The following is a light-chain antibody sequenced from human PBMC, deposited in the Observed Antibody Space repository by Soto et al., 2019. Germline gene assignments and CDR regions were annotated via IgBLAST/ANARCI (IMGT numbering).Light chain of an antibody. CDR3: QQYESHMYT. J-gene: IGKJ2*01. Sequence: DIQMTQSPSTLSASVGDRVTITCLASQSVSSWLAWYQQKPGKAPKLLIYKESSLESGVPSRFSSSGSGTEFTLTITRLQPDDFATYYCQQYESHMYTFGQGTKLEI. V-gene: IGKV1-5*03. CDR2: KES. CDR1: QSVSSW.